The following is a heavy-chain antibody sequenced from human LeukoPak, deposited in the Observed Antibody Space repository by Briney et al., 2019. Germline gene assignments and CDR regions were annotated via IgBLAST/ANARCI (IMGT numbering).Heavy chain of an antibody. J-gene: IGHJ4*02. CDR3: AKDSGRNYYDSSGYLDY. V-gene: IGHV3-23*01. CDR1: GFTFSSYA. D-gene: IGHD3-22*01. CDR2: ISGSGGST. Sequence: GGSLRLSCAASGFTFSSYAMSWVRQAPGKGLEWVSAISGSGGSTYYADSVKGRFTISRDNSKNTLYLQMNSLRAEDTAVYYCAKDSGRNYYDSSGYLDYWGQGTLVTVSS.